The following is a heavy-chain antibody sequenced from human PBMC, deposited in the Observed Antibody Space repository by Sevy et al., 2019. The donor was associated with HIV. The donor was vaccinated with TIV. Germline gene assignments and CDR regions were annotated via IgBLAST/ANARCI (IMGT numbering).Heavy chain of an antibody. D-gene: IGHD3-10*01. CDR2: IRQDGSAK. V-gene: IGHV3-7*01. CDR1: GFTFRNFW. CDR3: AKSYFGSGTSYGMDL. Sequence: GGSLRLSCAVSGFTFRNFWMSWVRQAPGKGLEWVANIRQDGSAKYYVDSVRGRFTISRGNAKNSLFLQLNSLRADDTAIYYCAKSYFGSGTSYGMDLWGRGTTVTVSS. J-gene: IGHJ6*02.